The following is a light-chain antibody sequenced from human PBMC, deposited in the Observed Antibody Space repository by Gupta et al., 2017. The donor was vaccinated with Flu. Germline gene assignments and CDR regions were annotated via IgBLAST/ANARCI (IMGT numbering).Light chain of an antibody. CDR2: VDS. J-gene: IGLJ3*02. CDR3: QGGEGTDDYPHGV. Sequence: NTETEYMNWYQHKPVQAPVPEVHVDSDQPSGTPEPVSGSNSGNTATVTITSVEAGDEADYDCQGGEGTDDYPHGVFGGGTHLTVL. V-gene: IGLV3-21*02. CDR1: NTETEY.